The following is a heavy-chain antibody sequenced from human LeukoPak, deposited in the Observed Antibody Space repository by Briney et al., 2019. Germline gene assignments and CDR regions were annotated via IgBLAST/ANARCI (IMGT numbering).Heavy chain of an antibody. CDR3: TNLGISGDY. D-gene: IGHD1-26*01. CDR2: IRSKANSYAT. CDR1: GFTFSGSA. J-gene: IGHJ4*02. Sequence: GGSLKLSCAASGFTFSGSAMHWVRQASGKGLEWVGRIRSKANSYATAYAASVKGTFTISRDDSKNTAYLQMNSLKTEDTAVYYCTNLGISGDYWGQGTLVTLFS. V-gene: IGHV3-73*01.